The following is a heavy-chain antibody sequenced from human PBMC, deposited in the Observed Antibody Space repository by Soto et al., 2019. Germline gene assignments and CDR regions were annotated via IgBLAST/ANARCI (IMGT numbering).Heavy chain of an antibody. J-gene: IGHJ6*02. V-gene: IGHV3-11*01. CDR1: VFTFSDYY. D-gene: IGHD2-2*01. CDR2: ISSSGSTI. Sequence: VGSLRLSCAASVFTFSDYYMSCIRHSPGKGLERVSYISSSGSTIYYADSVKGRFTISRDNAKNSLYLQMNSLRAEDTAVYYCARDLPPRYCSNTSRYPSYGMDVWGQATTVTLSS. CDR3: ARDLPPRYCSNTSRYPSYGMDV.